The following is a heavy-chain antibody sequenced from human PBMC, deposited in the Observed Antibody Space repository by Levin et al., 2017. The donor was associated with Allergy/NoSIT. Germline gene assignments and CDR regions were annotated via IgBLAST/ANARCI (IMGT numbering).Heavy chain of an antibody. D-gene: IGHD4-11*01. CDR2: ISYDGSNK. V-gene: IGHV3-30*04. Sequence: PGGSLRLSCAASGFTFSSYAMHWVRQAPGKGLEWVAVISYDGSNKYYADSVKGRFTISRDNSKNTLYLQMNSLRAEDTAVYYCARGLAVTRDYYGMDVWGQGTTVTVSS. J-gene: IGHJ6*02. CDR1: GFTFSSYA. CDR3: ARGLAVTRDYYGMDV.